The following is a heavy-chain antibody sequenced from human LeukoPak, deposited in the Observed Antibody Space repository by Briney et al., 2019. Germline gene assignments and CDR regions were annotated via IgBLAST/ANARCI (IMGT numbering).Heavy chain of an antibody. CDR2: IGRST. V-gene: IGHV4-39*01. D-gene: IGHD5-18*01. J-gene: IGHJ4*02. CDR1: GGPISSSGSY. CDR3: ARHGQERAVVTPLYYFDY. Sequence: SETLSLTCTVSGGPISSSGSYWGWIRQPPGKGLEWIGSIGRSTTYNPSLKSRVPISVDTSRNQLYLRLTSVAAADAAVYCCARHGQERAVVTPLYYFDYWGQGTLVTVSS.